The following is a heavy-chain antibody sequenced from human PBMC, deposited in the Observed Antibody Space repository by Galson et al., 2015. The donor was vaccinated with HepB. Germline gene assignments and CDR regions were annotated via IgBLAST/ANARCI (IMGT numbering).Heavy chain of an antibody. Sequence: SVKVSCKASGYTFTSYGISWVRQAPGQGLEWMGWISAYNGNTNYAQKFQGRVTMTRDTSISTAYMELSRLRSDDTAVYYCARDRARYNWNDPFGYWGQGTLVTISS. CDR2: ISAYNGNT. CDR3: ARDRARYNWNDPFGY. V-gene: IGHV1-18*04. J-gene: IGHJ4*02. D-gene: IGHD1-1*01. CDR1: GYTFTSYG.